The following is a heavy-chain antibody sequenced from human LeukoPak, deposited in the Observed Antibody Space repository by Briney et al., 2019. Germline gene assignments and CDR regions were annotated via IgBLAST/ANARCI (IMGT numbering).Heavy chain of an antibody. Sequence: GRSLRLSCAASGLTFRSYAMHWVRQAPGKGLKWVAVISYDGSNKYYADSVKGRFTISRDNSKNTLYLQMNSLRAEDTAVYYCARSDMYYDFWSGSPDYWGQGTLVTVSS. J-gene: IGHJ4*02. V-gene: IGHV3-30-3*01. D-gene: IGHD3-3*01. CDR2: ISYDGSNK. CDR1: GLTFRSYA. CDR3: ARSDMYYDFWSGSPDY.